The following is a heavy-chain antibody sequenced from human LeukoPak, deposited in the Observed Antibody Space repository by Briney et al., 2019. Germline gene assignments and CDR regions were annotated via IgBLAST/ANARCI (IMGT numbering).Heavy chain of an antibody. V-gene: IGHV1-2*02. D-gene: IGHD3-10*01. CDR2: INPHSGDT. CDR3: ARGGLQFGSGSYYVDY. CDR1: GYTFSGYY. J-gene: IGHJ4*02. Sequence: ASVKVSCKASGYTFSGYYMHWVRQAPGQGLEWMGWINPHSGDTNYAQKFQGRVTMTRDTSISTAYMELSRLRSDDTAIYYCARGGLQFGSGSYYVDYWGQGTLVTVSS.